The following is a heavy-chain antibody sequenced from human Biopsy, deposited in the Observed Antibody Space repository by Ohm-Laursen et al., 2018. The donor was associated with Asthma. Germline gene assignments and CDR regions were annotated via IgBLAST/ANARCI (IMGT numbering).Heavy chain of an antibody. V-gene: IGHV1-69*06. CDR2: ISPVFGST. D-gene: IGHD6-13*01. J-gene: IGHJ6*02. Sequence: SVKVSCKASGDSLSNYAISWVRQAPGLGLEWMGGISPVFGSTNIAQKFQGRVTISADIFTKTAYLEVSSLRSDDTAVYYCASPSSSREILYYYYNMDIWGQGTTVTV. CDR3: ASPSSSREILYYYYNMDI. CDR1: GDSLSNYA.